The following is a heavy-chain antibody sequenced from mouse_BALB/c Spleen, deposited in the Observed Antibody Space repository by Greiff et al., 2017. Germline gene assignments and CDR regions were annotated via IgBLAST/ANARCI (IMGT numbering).Heavy chain of an antibody. CDR3: AISGYDGYYFAY. CDR1: GYSITSDYA. J-gene: IGHJ2*01. Sequence: EVQLQESGPGLVKPSQSLSLTCTVTGYSITSDYAWNWIRQFPGNKLEWMGYISYSGSTSYNPSLKSRISITRDTSKNQFFLQLNSVTTEDTTTYYCAISGYDGYYFAYWGQGTTLTVSS. V-gene: IGHV3-2*02. CDR2: ISYSGST. D-gene: IGHD2-3*01.